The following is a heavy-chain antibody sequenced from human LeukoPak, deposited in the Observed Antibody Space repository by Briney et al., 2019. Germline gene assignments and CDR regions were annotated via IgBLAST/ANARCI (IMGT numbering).Heavy chain of an antibody. CDR3: AGLPRYNWNEPLDY. CDR1: GYTFTDYY. D-gene: IGHD1-20*01. J-gene: IGHJ4*02. Sequence: ASVKVSCKASGYTFTDYYIHWVRQAPGQGLEWMGCIKPNSCGTKYAQTFQGRVTMTGDTTINTAYMELSRLKYDDTAVYYCAGLPRYNWNEPLDYWGQGTLVTVSS. V-gene: IGHV1-2*02. CDR2: IKPNSCGT.